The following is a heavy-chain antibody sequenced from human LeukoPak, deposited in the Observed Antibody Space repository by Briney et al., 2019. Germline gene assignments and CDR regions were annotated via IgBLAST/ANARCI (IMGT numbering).Heavy chain of an antibody. D-gene: IGHD2-2*01. V-gene: IGHV6-1*01. CDR2: TYYRSKWYN. CDR1: GDSVSSNSAA. CDR3: AREDYCSSTSCSIRRPRKWNRDHRVGFDY. J-gene: IGHJ4*02. Sequence: SQTLSLTCAISGDSVSSNSAAWNWIRQSPSRGLEWLGRTYYRSKWYNDYAVSVKSRITINPDTSKNQFSLQLNSVTPEDTAVYYCAREDYCSSTSCSIRRPRKWNRDHRVGFDYWGQGTLVTVSS.